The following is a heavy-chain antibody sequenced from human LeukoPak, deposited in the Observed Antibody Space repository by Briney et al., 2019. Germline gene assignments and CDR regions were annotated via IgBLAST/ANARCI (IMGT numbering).Heavy chain of an antibody. Sequence: GSLRLSCAASGFTLSSYSMNWDRQAPGKGLEWVSSISSSSSYIYYADSVKGRFTISRDNAKNSLYVQMDSLRAEDTAVYYCARGDSSGYVCDYWGQGTLVTVSS. CDR2: ISSSSSYI. CDR3: ARGDSSGYVCDY. CDR1: GFTLSSYS. J-gene: IGHJ4*02. V-gene: IGHV3-21*06. D-gene: IGHD3-22*01.